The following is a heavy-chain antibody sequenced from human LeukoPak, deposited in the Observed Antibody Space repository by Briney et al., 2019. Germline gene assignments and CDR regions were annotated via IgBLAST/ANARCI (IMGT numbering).Heavy chain of an antibody. Sequence: GESLKISCKGSGYPFTTYWIGWVRQMPGKALEWMGIIYPGDSDTIYRPSFQGQVTISADKSISTAYLQWNSLRASDTAMYYCARLAVAGLDYWGQGTLVTVSS. D-gene: IGHD6-19*01. CDR1: GYPFTTYW. V-gene: IGHV5-51*01. CDR3: ARLAVAGLDY. J-gene: IGHJ4*02. CDR2: IYPGDSDT.